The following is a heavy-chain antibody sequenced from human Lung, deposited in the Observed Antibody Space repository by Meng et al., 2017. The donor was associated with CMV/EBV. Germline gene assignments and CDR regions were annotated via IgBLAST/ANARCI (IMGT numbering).Heavy chain of an antibody. CDR1: GGSISISTW. D-gene: IGHD6-19*01. CDR3: ARDPYATGWAG. CDR2: IYHSGGT. Sequence: QMQLPGPGPGLVTPSGTLSLTCAVSGGSISISTWWSWVRQPPGKGLEWIGEIYHSGGTNYNPSLRGRVTISLDKSKNQFSLTLRSVTAADTAVYYCARDPYATGWAGWGQGTLVTVSS. V-gene: IGHV4-4*02. J-gene: IGHJ4*02.